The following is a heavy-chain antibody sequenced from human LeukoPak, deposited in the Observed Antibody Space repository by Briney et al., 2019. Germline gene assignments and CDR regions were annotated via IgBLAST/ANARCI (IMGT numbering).Heavy chain of an antibody. CDR1: GYSFTSYW. J-gene: IGHJ6*02. V-gene: IGHV5-51*01. D-gene: IGHD3-10*01. CDR3: ARQGAGLLWFGELLPKGYYYYGMDV. CDR2: IYPGDSDT. Sequence: GESLKISCKGSGYSFTSYWIGWVRQMPGKGLEWMGIIYPGDSDTSYSPSFQGQVTISADKSISTAYLQWSSLKASDTAMYYCARQGAGLLWFGELLPKGYYYYGMDVWGQGTTVTVSS.